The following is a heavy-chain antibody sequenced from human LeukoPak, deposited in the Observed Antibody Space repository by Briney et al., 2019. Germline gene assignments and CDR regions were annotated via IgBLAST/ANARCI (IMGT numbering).Heavy chain of an antibody. D-gene: IGHD5-18*01. CDR1: GASISSSSYY. V-gene: IGHV4-39*07. CDR3: ARSRITAMVTVCFDY. CDR2: IYYSGST. J-gene: IGHJ4*01. Sequence: SETLSLTCTVSGASISSSSYYWGWIRQPPGKGLEWIGSIYYSGSTYYNPSLKSRVTISVDTSKIQFSLRLSSVTAADTAVYYCARSRITAMVTVCFDYWGQGTLVTVSS.